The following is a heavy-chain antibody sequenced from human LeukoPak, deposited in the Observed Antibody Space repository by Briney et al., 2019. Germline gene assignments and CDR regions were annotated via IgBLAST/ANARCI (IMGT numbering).Heavy chain of an antibody. V-gene: IGHV5-51*01. D-gene: IGHD4-17*01. Sequence: GESLKISCKGSGYGFRDYWFGWVRQMPGKGLGWLVFIYPGDSDTKYSPSFQGQVNISADRSVNTAFLHWTSLKASDAAMYYCARPSAYGGLDALEIWGQGTMVTVSS. CDR1: GYGFRDYW. CDR3: ARPSAYGGLDALEI. J-gene: IGHJ3*02. CDR2: IYPGDSDT.